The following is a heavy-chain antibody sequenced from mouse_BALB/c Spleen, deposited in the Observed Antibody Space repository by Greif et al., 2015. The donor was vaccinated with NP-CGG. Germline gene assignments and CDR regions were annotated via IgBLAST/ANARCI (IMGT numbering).Heavy chain of an antibody. D-gene: IGHD1-1*01. J-gene: IGHJ1*01. V-gene: IGHV1-80*01. CDR3: AREEYGTRCFDV. CDR2: IYPGDGDT. CDR1: GYAFSSYW. Sequence: VQLQQSGAELVRPGSSVKISCKASGYAFSSYWMNWVKQRPGQGLEWIGQIYPGDGDTNYNGKFKGKATLTADKSSSTAYMQLSGLTSEGSAVYFCAREEYGTRCFDVWGAGTTVTVSS.